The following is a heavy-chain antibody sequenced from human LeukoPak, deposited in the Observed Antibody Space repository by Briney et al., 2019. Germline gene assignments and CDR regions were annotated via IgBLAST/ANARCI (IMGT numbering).Heavy chain of an antibody. CDR3: AKARGTVVPPFDY. CDR1: GFTFSSYG. J-gene: IGHJ4*02. V-gene: IGHV3-33*06. CDR2: IWYDGSNK. Sequence: PGRSLRLSCAASGFTFSSYGMHWVRQAPGKGLEWVAVIWYDGSNKYYADSVKGRFTISRDNSKNTLYLQMNSLRAEDTAVYYCAKARGTVVPPFDYWGQGTLVTVSS. D-gene: IGHD3-22*01.